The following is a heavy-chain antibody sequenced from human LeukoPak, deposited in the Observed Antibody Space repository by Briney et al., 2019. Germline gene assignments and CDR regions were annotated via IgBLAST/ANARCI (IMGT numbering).Heavy chain of an antibody. Sequence: SETLSLTCTVSGGSISSGSYYWSWIRQPAGKGLEWIGYIYYSGSTNYNPSLKSRVTISVDTSKNQFSLKLSSVTAADTAVYYCARDRYFGSMDVWGKGTTVTISS. V-gene: IGHV4-61*10. CDR3: ARDRYFGSMDV. D-gene: IGHD3-9*01. CDR1: GGSISSGSYY. CDR2: IYYSGST. J-gene: IGHJ6*03.